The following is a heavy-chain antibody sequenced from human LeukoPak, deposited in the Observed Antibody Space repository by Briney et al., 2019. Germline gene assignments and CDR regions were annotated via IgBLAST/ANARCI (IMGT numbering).Heavy chain of an antibody. CDR2: VGYDGDKR. CDR3: ARDGSYMVRGVSTYYFDY. V-gene: IGHV3-30*03. CDR1: GFIFRNFG. J-gene: IGHJ4*02. D-gene: IGHD3-10*01. Sequence: GGSLRLSCAASGFIFRNFGMHWVRQSPGKGLEWLAVVGYDGDKRDYADSVKGRFTISRDNSRNTIDLQLSSLRAEDTAVYYCARDGSYMVRGVSTYYFDYWGQGALVTVSS.